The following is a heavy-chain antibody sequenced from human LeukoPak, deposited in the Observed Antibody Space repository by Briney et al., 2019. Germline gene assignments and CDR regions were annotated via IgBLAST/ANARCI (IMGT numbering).Heavy chain of an antibody. V-gene: IGHV4-61*02. Sequence: PSQTLSLTCTVSGGSISSGSYYWSWIRQPAGKGLEWIGRIYTSGSTNYNPSLKSRVTISVDTSKNQFSLKLSSVTAADTAVYYCARVGNWAPGAFDIWGQGTMVTVSS. CDR2: IYTSGST. J-gene: IGHJ3*02. CDR1: GGSISSGSYY. CDR3: ARVGNWAPGAFDI. D-gene: IGHD7-27*01.